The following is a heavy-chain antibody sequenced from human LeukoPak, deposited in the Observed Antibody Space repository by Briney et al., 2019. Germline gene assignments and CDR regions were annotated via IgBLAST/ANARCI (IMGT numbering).Heavy chain of an antibody. CDR2: ISSRSSYK. D-gene: IGHD6-13*01. Sequence: GGSLRLSCAASGFSLSSYAMNWVRQAPGKGLEWVSSISSRSSYKYYADSVKGRFTISRDNAKNSLYLQMNSLRAEDTAVYYCARVAEAAAFDYWGQGTLVTASS. CDR3: ARVAEAAAFDY. V-gene: IGHV3-21*01. J-gene: IGHJ4*02. CDR1: GFSLSSYA.